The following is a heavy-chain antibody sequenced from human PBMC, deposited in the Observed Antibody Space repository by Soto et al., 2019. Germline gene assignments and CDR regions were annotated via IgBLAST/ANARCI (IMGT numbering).Heavy chain of an antibody. CDR3: ARDSVGATFHY. J-gene: IGHJ4*02. CDR2: IIPILGIA. CDR1: GGTFSSYT. D-gene: IGHD1-26*01. Sequence: QVQLVQSGAEVKKPGSSVKVSCKASGGTFSSYTISWVRQAPGQGLEWMGRIIPILGIANYAQKFQGRVTITAEKSTSTAYMELSSLRSEDTAVYYCARDSVGATFHYWGQGTLVTVSS. V-gene: IGHV1-69*08.